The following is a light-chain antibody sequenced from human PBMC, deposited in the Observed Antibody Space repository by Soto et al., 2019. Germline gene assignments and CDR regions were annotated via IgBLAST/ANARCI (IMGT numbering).Light chain of an antibody. CDR3: QQLNGYPLA. CDR1: QGMSTY. Sequence: DIQLTQSPSFLSASVGDTVTITCRASQGMSTYLALYQQKPGKVPKLLIRSASTLQSGVPPRFSGGGSGTEFTLTISTLQPDDSGIYYCQQLNGYPLAFGGGTKVDIK. J-gene: IGKJ4*01. V-gene: IGKV1-9*01. CDR2: SAS.